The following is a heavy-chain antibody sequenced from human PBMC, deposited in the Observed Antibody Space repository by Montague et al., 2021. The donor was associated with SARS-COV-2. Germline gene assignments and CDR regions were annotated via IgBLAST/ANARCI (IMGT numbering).Heavy chain of an antibody. J-gene: IGHJ4*02. CDR1: GGSISGYF. CDR3: VRDQYYANWNYSDY. CDR2: IYHSGST. V-gene: IGHV4-4*07. Sequence: SETLSLTCTVSGGSISGYFWSWFRQSAGKGLEWIGQIYHSGSTSYNPSLKSRLTMSVDTSKNQFSLKLSSVTAADTAVYYCVRDQYYANWNYSDYWGPGTLVTVSS. D-gene: IGHD1-20*01.